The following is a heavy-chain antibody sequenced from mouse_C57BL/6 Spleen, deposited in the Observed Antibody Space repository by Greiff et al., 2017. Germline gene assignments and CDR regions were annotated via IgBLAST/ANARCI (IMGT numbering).Heavy chain of an antibody. CDR3: ARSGTFYCGY. V-gene: IGHV1-80*01. Sequence: QVQLQQSGAELVKPGASVKISCKASGYAFSSYWMNWVKQRPGKGLAWIGQIYPGVCDTNYNGKFKGKATLTADKSSSTAYMQLSSLPCEDSAVYFCARSGTFYCGYWGQGGNLTVFS. D-gene: IGHD3-1*01. CDR2: IYPGVCDT. CDR1: GYAFSSYW. J-gene: IGHJ2*01.